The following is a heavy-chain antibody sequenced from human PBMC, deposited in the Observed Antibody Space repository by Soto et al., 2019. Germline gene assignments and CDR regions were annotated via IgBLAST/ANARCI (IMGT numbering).Heavy chain of an antibody. D-gene: IGHD3-22*01. CDR2: IVVGSGNT. J-gene: IGHJ4*02. V-gene: IGHV1-58*01. Sequence: ASVKVSCKAYGFTFTSSAVQWVRQARGQRLEWIGWIVVGSGNTKYAQKFKARVTITRDMSTSTAYMELSSLRSEDTAVYYCEADAYYNDSSGSPDYWGQVTLVTVSS. CDR1: GFTFTSSA. CDR3: EADAYYNDSSGSPDY.